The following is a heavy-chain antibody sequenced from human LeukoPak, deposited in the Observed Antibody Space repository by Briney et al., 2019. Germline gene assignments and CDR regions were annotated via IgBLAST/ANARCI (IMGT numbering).Heavy chain of an antibody. CDR3: ARDYRFAFDN. CDR1: GFIFSDYS. CDR2: VGIDSGNT. V-gene: IGHV3-48*04. J-gene: IGHJ4*02. Sequence: RSGGSLRLSCAASGFIFSDYSMNWVRQAPGKGLEWISYVGIDSGNTKYADSVKGRFTISGDNAKKSLYLQMNSLRVEDTAVYYCARDYRFAFDNWGQGTLVTVSS.